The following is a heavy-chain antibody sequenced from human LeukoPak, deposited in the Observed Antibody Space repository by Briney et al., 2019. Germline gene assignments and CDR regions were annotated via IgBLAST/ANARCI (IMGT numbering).Heavy chain of an antibody. D-gene: IGHD6-19*01. J-gene: IGHJ4*02. Sequence: GGSLRLSCAASGFTFSSYWMHWVRQAPGKGLVWVSRINSDGSSTSYADSVKGRFTISRDNAKNTLYLQMNSLRAEDTAVYYCSNFDSSGWYGASDWGQGTLVTVSS. V-gene: IGHV3-74*01. CDR2: INSDGSST. CDR1: GFTFSSYW. CDR3: SNFDSSGWYGASD.